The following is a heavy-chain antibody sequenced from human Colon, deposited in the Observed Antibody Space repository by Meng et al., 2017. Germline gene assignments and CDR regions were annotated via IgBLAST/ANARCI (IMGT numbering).Heavy chain of an antibody. D-gene: IGHD1-14*01. J-gene: IGHJ4*02. CDR1: GVSISSAIW. Sequence: QVHLQEAGPGRVKPPGTLTLTCAGSGVSISSAIWWGWVRQPPGKGLEWIGEIFQSGSTNYNPSLKSRVTISVDKSKNHLSLSLSSVTAADTAVYYCAKAAAYNLDIWGQGTLVTVSS. V-gene: IGHV4-4*03. CDR2: IFQSGST. CDR3: AKAAAYNLDI.